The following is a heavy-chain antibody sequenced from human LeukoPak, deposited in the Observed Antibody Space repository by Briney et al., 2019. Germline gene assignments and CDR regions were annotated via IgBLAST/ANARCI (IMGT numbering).Heavy chain of an antibody. J-gene: IGHJ3*01. CDR2: IRLDGTNI. CDR3: AKKGGIVASILDAFDF. D-gene: IGHD5-12*01. Sequence: PGGSLRLSCAASGFTFSNYYMGWVRQAPGKGLGWVAFIRLDGTNIYYGDSVKGRFTISRDSSKNTLHLQMNSLRAEDTAVYYCAKKGGIVASILDAFDFWGQGTMVTVSS. CDR1: GFTFSNYY. V-gene: IGHV3-30*02.